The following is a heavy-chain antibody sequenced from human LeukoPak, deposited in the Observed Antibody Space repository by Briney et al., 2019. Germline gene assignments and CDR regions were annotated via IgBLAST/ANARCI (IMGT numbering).Heavy chain of an antibody. CDR1: GGTFSSYA. Sequence: SVTVSCKASGGTFSSYAISWVRQAPGQGLEWMGGIIPIFGTANYAQKFQGRVTITADESTSTAYMELSSLRSEDTAVYYCARERYDYVWGSYEYDYWGQGTLVTVSS. V-gene: IGHV1-69*13. CDR2: IIPIFGTA. CDR3: ARERYDYVWGSYEYDY. D-gene: IGHD3-16*01. J-gene: IGHJ4*02.